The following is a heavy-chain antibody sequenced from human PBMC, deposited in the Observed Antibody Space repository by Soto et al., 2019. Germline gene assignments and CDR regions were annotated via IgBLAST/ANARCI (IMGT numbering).Heavy chain of an antibody. D-gene: IGHD3-10*01. CDR1: GFIFRDAW. CDR3: GMYYDGSGMKNYFEY. CDR2: IRTNSLGGTT. Sequence: EVQLVESGGGLVKPGESLRLSCAASGFIFRDAWINWVRQAPGKGLEWVGRIRTNSLGGTTEYAAPVKGRFSISRDDSKETWYIQMNSLTTEDTAVYYCGMYYDGSGMKNYFEYWGQGTLVTVSS. J-gene: IGHJ4*02. V-gene: IGHV3-15*07.